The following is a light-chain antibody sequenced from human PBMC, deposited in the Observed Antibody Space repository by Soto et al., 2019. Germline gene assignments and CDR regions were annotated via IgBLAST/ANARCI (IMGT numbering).Light chain of an antibody. J-gene: IGKJ5*01. CDR3: MQSTQLPPT. V-gene: IGKV2D-29*02. Sequence: DVVLTQTPLSLSVTPGQPSSISWKSSQSLLHNGGETFLFWYLQKPGQSPQLLIYEVSNRFSGVPDRFSGGGSGTDFTLEISRVEAEDVGIYYCMQSTQLPPTFGQGTRLEIK. CDR1: QSLLHNGGETF. CDR2: EVS.